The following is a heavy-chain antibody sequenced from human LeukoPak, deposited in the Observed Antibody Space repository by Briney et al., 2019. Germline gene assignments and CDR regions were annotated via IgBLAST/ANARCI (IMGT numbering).Heavy chain of an antibody. CDR1: GYTLTELS. CDR3: ATANNVRFLEWSWAFHI. D-gene: IGHD3-3*01. J-gene: IGHJ3*02. V-gene: IGHV1-24*01. CDR2: FDPEDGET. Sequence: ASVKVSCKVSGYTLTELSMHWVRQAPGRGLEWMGGFDPEDGETIYAQKFQGRVTMTEDTSTDTAYTELSSLRSEDTAVYYCATANNVRFLEWSWAFHIWGQGTMDTVSS.